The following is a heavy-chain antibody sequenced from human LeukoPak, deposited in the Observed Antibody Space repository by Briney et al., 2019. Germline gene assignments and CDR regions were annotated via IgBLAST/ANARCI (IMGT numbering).Heavy chain of an antibody. V-gene: IGHV1-2*02. CDR2: INPNSGGT. J-gene: IGHJ4*02. D-gene: IGHD4-17*01. Sequence: ASVKVSCKASGYTFTGYYMHWVRQAPGQELERMGWINPNSGGTNYAQKFQGRVTMTRDTSISTAYMELSRLRSDDTAVYYCARDNGDYGDFDYWGQGTLVTVSS. CDR3: ARDNGDYGDFDY. CDR1: GYTFTGYY.